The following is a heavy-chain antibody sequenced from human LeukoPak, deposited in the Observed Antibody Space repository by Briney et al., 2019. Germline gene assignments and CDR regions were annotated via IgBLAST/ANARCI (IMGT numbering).Heavy chain of an antibody. J-gene: IGHJ4*02. D-gene: IGHD6-19*01. CDR1: GDSINTSY. CDR3: ARLVEYTTGWYRSYHFDS. Sequence: SETLSLTCRVSGDSINTSYWSWIRQPPGQALEGIGYINNIGSTNYNPSLKSRVTISVDTSGKQFSLQLTSVTAADTALYYCARLVEYTTGWYRSYHFDSWGQGTLVTVSS. V-gene: IGHV4-4*09. CDR2: INNIGST.